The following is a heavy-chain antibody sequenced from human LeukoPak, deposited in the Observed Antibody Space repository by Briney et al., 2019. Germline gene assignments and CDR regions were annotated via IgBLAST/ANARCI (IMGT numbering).Heavy chain of an antibody. CDR3: ARVCRGGYCSSTSSFDY. Sequence: ASVKVSCKASGYTFTSYGISWVRQAPGQGLEWMRWISAYNGNTNYAQKLQGRVTMTTDTSTSTAYMELRSLRSDDTAVYYCARVCRGGYCSSTSSFDYWGQGTLVTVSS. D-gene: IGHD2-2*01. CDR2: ISAYNGNT. V-gene: IGHV1-18*01. J-gene: IGHJ4*02. CDR1: GYTFTSYG.